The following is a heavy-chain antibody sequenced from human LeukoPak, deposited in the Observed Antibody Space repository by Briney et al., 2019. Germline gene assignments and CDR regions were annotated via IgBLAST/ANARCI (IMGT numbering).Heavy chain of an antibody. V-gene: IGHV3-64*01. D-gene: IGHD3-10*01. J-gene: IGHJ4*02. CDR3: ARDLSGGGLDY. CDR1: GFTFSVSV. CDR2: ISSNGGST. Sequence: PGGSLRLSCAASGFTFSVSVMHWVRQAPGKGLEYVSVISSNGGSTSYANSVKGRFTISRDNSENTLYLQMGSLRAEDMAVYYCARDLSGGGLDYWGQGTLVTVSS.